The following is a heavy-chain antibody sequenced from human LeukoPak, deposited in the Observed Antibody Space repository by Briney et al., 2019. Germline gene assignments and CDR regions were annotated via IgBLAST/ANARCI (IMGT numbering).Heavy chain of an antibody. D-gene: IGHD1-26*01. CDR1: EYTXPDYY. Sequence: GASVKVSCKASEYTXPDYYMHWVRQAPGQGLEWMGWINPNSGGTNYGQKFQGRVTMTRDTSISTAYMEFRRLRSDDTAVYYCARVGSGTYLGGLDMWGQGTMVSVSS. CDR3: ARVGSGTYLGGLDM. V-gene: IGHV1-2*02. J-gene: IGHJ3*02. CDR2: INPNSGGT.